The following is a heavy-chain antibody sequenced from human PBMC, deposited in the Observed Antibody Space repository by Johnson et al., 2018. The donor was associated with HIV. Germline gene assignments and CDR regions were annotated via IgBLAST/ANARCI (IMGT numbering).Heavy chain of an antibody. Sequence: QVQLVESGGGLVKPGGSLSLSCAASGFPFHDSYMSWIRQAPGKGLECISYLSGRGGSMYSADSVKGRFPISRNNANNSLHFQMNNLRAEDTAVYFCATVWRNEGRHAFDTWGQGTVVTVSS. CDR3: ATVWRNEGRHAFDT. CDR2: LSGRGGSM. V-gene: IGHV3-11*04. J-gene: IGHJ3*02. D-gene: IGHD1-1*01. CDR1: GFPFHDSY.